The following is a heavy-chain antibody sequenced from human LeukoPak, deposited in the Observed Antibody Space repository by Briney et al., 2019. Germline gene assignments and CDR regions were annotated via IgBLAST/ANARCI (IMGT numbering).Heavy chain of an antibody. CDR3: ATGSGTRGNWFDP. CDR1: GGTFSSYA. D-gene: IGHD1-1*01. CDR2: IIPIFGTA. V-gene: IGHV1-69*13. Sequence: SVKVSCKASGGTFSSYAISWVRQAPGQGLEWMGGIIPIFGTANYAQKFQGRVTITADESTSTAYMELGSLRSEDTAVYYCATGSGTRGNWFDPWGQGTLVTVSS. J-gene: IGHJ5*02.